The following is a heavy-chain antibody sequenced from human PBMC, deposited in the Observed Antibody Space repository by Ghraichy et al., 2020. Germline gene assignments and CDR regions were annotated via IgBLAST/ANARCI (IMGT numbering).Heavy chain of an antibody. CDR2: ISTSSRSI. V-gene: IGHV3-48*02. J-gene: IGHJ6*02. CDR1: GFTFGDYN. Sequence: GGSLRLSCVGSGFTFGDYNLNWVRQSPGKGLEWISYISTSSRSIFYADSVKGRFTISRDNAQNSLFLQMRSLRDEDTAVYYCAGASRVVRFYYYDGMDVWGQGTTVTVSS. D-gene: IGHD4-23*01. CDR3: AGASRVVRFYYYDGMDV.